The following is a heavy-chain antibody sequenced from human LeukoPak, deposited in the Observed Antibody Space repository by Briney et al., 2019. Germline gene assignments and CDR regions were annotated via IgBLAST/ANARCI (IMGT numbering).Heavy chain of an antibody. CDR1: GDSISSSRHY. D-gene: IGHD3-3*01. Sequence: SVTLSLTCTVSGDSISSSRHYWSWIRQPAGNGLEWIGRIYASGNTNYNPSLKSRVTISLDTSKNQFSLNLRSVTAADTAVYYCARDGVVTMELDYWGQGTLVTVSS. V-gene: IGHV4-61*02. CDR3: ARDGVVTMELDY. J-gene: IGHJ4*02. CDR2: IYASGNT.